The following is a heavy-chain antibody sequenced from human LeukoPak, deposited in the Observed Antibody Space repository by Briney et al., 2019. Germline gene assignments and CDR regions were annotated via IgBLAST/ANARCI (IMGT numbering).Heavy chain of an antibody. Sequence: PSETLSLTCAVYGGSFSGYYWSWIRQPPGKGLEWIGEINHSGSTNHNPSLKSRVTISVDTSKNQFSLKLSSVTAADTAVYYCASDDSSSAFDIWGQGTMVTVSS. J-gene: IGHJ3*02. CDR2: INHSGST. CDR3: ASDDSSSAFDI. CDR1: GGSFSGYY. V-gene: IGHV4-34*01. D-gene: IGHD6-13*01.